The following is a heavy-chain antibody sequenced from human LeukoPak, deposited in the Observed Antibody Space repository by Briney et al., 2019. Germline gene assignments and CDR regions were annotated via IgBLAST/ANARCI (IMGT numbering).Heavy chain of an antibody. CDR3: TKATSRYNFFDY. V-gene: IGHV3-23*01. Sequence: PGGSLRLSCAASGFTFSSYAMSWVRQAPGKGLEWVSGISSSGVTTYYADSVTGRFTISRDNSKNTLYLQMNSLRAEDTAVYYCTKATSRYNFFDYWGQGALVTVSS. CDR1: GFTFSSYA. CDR2: ISSSGVTT. D-gene: IGHD5-18*01. J-gene: IGHJ4*02.